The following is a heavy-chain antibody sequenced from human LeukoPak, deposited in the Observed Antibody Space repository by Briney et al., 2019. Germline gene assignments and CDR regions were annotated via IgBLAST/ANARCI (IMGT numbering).Heavy chain of an antibody. CDR3: AKGLRRGYTSIDY. CDR2: ISWNSGSI. V-gene: IGHV3-9*01. Sequence: GGSLRLSCAASGFTFDDYAMHWVRQAPGKGLEWVSGISWNSGSIGYADSVKGRFTISRDNAKNSLYLQMNSLRAEDTALYYCAKGLRRGYTSIDYWGQGTLVTVSS. J-gene: IGHJ4*02. CDR1: GFTFDDYA. D-gene: IGHD6-13*01.